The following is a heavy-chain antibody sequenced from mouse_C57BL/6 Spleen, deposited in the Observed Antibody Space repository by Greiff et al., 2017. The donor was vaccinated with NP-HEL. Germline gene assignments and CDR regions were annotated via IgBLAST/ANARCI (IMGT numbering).Heavy chain of an antibody. J-gene: IGHJ2*01. V-gene: IGHV1-15*01. CDR2: IDPETGGT. CDR3: TREGKGGEGHFDY. CDR1: GYTFTDYE. Sequence: QVQLQQSGAELVRPGASVTLSCKASGYTFTDYEMHWVKQTPVHGLEWIGAIDPETGGTAYNQKFKGKAILTADKSSSTAYMELRSLTSEDSAVYYCTREGKGGEGHFDYWGQGTTLTVSS.